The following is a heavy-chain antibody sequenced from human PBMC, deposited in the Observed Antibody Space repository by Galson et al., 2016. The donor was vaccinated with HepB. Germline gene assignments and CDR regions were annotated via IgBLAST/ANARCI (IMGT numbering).Heavy chain of an antibody. D-gene: IGHD4-11*01. V-gene: IGHV1-18*04. J-gene: IGHJ4*02. CDR2: ISANSGNT. Sequence: SVKVSCKASGYRFHTYGISWVRQAPGQGLEWLGWISANSGNTNYAQKFQDRVTMTRDTSASTVYMDLRSLRSDDTAVYYCARDAQFRFDYWGQGTLVTVSS. CDR1: GYRFHTYG. CDR3: ARDAQFRFDY.